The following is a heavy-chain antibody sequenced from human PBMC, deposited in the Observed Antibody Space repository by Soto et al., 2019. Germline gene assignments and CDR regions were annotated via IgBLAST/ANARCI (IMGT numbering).Heavy chain of an antibody. CDR1: GGSISSGDYY. D-gene: IGHD6-6*01. V-gene: IGHV4-30-4*01. CDR2: IYHSGST. CDR3: ARERPDGARLDP. Sequence: QVQLQESGPGLVKPSQTQSLTCTVSGGSISSGDYYWSWIRQPPGKGLEWIGYIYHSGSTYYNPSLKSRVTISVDTSKNQFSLKLSSVTAADTAVYYCARERPDGARLDPWGQGTLVTVSS. J-gene: IGHJ5*02.